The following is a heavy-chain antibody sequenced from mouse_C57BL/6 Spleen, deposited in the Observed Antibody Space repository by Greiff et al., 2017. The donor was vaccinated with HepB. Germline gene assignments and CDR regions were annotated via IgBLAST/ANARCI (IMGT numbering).Heavy chain of an antibody. CDR2: ISYDGSN. J-gene: IGHJ3*01. CDR3: ARTEGDAY. V-gene: IGHV3-6*01. CDR1: GYSITSGYY. Sequence: EVKLQESGPGLVKPSQSLSLTCSVTGYSITSGYYWNWIRQFPGNKLEWMGYISYDGSNNYNPSLKNRISITRDTSKNQFFLKLNSVTTEDTATYYCARTEGDAYWGQGTLVTVSA.